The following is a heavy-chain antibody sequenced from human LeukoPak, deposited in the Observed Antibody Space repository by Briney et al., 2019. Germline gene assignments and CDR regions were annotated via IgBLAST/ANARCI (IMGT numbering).Heavy chain of an antibody. J-gene: IGHJ4*02. CDR3: ARDRSVGVLPAPPFDF. D-gene: IGHD6-6*01. CDR2: IYYSGST. V-gene: IGHV4-39*07. CDR1: GGSISSSSYY. Sequence: SETLSLTCTVSGGSISSSSYYWGWIRQPPGKGLEWIGTIYYSGSTYYNPSLKSRVTISVDTSKNQFSLTLTSVTAADTAVYYCARDRSVGVLPAPPFDFWGQGTLVTVSS.